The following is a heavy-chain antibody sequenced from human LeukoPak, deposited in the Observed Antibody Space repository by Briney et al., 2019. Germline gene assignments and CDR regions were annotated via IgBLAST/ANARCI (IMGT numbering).Heavy chain of an antibody. J-gene: IGHJ4*02. Sequence: GGSLRLSCAASGFTFSSYWLSWVRQAPGKGLEWVATIKQDGSEKYYVDSVRGRFTISRDNAKNSLDLQMDSLRAEDTAVYYCARDLLQGAGIQFDYWGQGSPVTVSS. V-gene: IGHV3-7*01. CDR2: IKQDGSEK. D-gene: IGHD1-14*01. CDR1: GFTFSSYW. CDR3: ARDLLQGAGIQFDY.